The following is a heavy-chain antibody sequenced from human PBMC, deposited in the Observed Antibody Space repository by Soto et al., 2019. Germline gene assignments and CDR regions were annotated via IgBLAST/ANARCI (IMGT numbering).Heavy chain of an antibody. CDR3: AKVGEQAGDPYLDYLYYGMDV. CDR1: GSTFPNYY. J-gene: IGHJ6*02. Sequence: GASVKISCKASGSTFPNYYMHWVRQAPGQGLEWLGIITPTGGGLTKYSQKFQVRVTMTRDTSTSTVYMELSSLRSEDTAVYYCAKVGEQAGDPYLDYLYYGMDVWGQGTMVTVSS. D-gene: IGHD2-21*02. V-gene: IGHV1-46*01. CDR2: ITPTGGGLT.